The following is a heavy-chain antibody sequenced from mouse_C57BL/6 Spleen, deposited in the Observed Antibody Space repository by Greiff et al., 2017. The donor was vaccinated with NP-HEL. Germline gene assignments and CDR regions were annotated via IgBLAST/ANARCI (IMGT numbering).Heavy chain of an antibody. CDR1: GFTFSDYG. J-gene: IGHJ2*01. CDR2: ISSGSSTT. V-gene: IGHV5-17*01. CDR3: ARTATVVAPFDY. D-gene: IGHD1-1*01. Sequence: EVQLVESGGGLVKPGGSLKLSCAASGFTFSDYGMHWVRQAPEKGLEWVAYISSGSSTTYYADTVKGRSTITRDNAKNTLFLQMTSLRSEDTAMYYCARTATVVAPFDYWGQGTTLTVSS.